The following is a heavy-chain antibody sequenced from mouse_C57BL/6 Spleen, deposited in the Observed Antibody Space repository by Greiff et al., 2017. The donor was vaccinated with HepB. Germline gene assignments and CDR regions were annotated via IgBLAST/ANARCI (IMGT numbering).Heavy chain of an antibody. V-gene: IGHV5-4*03. CDR3: ARGSSNGDDYAMDY. Sequence: EVKLVESGGGLVKPGGSLKLSCAASGFTFSSYAMSWVRQTPEKRLEWVATISDGGSYTYYPDNVKGRFTISRDNAKNNLYLQMSHLKSEDTAMYYCARGSSNGDDYAMDYWGQRTSVTVSS. D-gene: IGHD4-1*01. CDR1: GFTFSSYA. CDR2: ISDGGSYT. J-gene: IGHJ4*01.